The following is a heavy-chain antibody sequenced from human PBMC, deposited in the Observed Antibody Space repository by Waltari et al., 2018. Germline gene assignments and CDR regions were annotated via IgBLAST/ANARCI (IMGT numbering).Heavy chain of an antibody. D-gene: IGHD6-19*01. CDR3: ARWQQWPVRAFDY. Sequence: EVQLVESGGGLIQPAGSMRLSCAASGFIVSSNYMSWVRQAPGRGLEWVSLIYSGGSTYYADSVKGRFTISRDNSKNTLYLQMDSLSVEDTAVYYCARWQQWPVRAFDYWGQGTLVTVSS. V-gene: IGHV3-53*01. J-gene: IGHJ4*02. CDR1: GFIVSSNY. CDR2: IYSGGST.